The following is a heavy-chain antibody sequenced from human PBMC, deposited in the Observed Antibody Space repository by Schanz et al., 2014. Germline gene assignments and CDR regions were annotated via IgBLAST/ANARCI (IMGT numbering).Heavy chain of an antibody. CDR2: ISDSGDTA. Sequence: EVQLLESGGGLVQPGGSLRLSCAASGFTFTNYAMSWVRQAPGKGLEWVSLISDSGDTAYYADSVKGRFTISRDNFKGELYLQMSSLRAEDKAVYYCAKSLESCPGGRCSRGYFDYWGQGTLGTVSA. CDR1: GFTFTNYA. J-gene: IGHJ4*02. V-gene: IGHV3-23*01. D-gene: IGHD2-15*01. CDR3: AKSLESCPGGRCSRGYFDY.